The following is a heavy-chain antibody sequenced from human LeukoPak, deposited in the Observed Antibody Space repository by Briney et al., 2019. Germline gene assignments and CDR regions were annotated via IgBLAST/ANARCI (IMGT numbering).Heavy chain of an antibody. CDR1: GFTFDDYA. J-gene: IGHJ4*02. V-gene: IGHV3-9*01. CDR2: ISWNSGSI. CDR3: AKLVAVSGGANDY. D-gene: IGHD3-10*01. Sequence: PGGSLRLSCAASGFTFDDYAMHWVRQAPGRGLEWVSGISWNSGSIGYADSVKGRFTISRDNAKNSLYLQMNSLRAEDTALYYCAKLVAVSGGANDYWGQGTLVTVSS.